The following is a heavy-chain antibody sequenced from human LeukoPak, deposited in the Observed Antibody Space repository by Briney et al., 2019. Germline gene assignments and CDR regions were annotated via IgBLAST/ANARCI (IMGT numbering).Heavy chain of an antibody. CDR2: IYYSGSA. V-gene: IGHV4-39*01. CDR3: ARRGKRAVGITTGFEH. J-gene: IGHJ4*02. Sequence: PSETLSLTCAVSGGSISSSNYLWGWVRQPPGKGLEWIASIYYSGSAYYNPSLKSRVTISVDTSKNQFSLKLSSATAADTAVYYCARRGKRAVGITTGFEHWGQGTPVTVSS. D-gene: IGHD4-17*01. CDR1: GGSISSSNYL.